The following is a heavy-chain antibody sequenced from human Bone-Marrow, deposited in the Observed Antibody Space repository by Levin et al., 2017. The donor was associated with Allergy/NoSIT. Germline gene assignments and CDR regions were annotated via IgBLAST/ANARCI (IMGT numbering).Heavy chain of an antibody. V-gene: IGHV3-11*01. CDR2: ISSSGSTI. J-gene: IGHJ6*02. CDR1: GFTFSDYY. Sequence: GESLKISCAASGFTFSDYYMSWIRQAPGKGLEWVSYISSSGSTIYYADSVKGRFTISRDNAKNSLYLQMNSLRAEDTAVYYCARDLWLRYYDSSGYHLLPYGMDVWGQGTTVTVSS. CDR3: ARDLWLRYYDSSGYHLLPYGMDV. D-gene: IGHD3-22*01.